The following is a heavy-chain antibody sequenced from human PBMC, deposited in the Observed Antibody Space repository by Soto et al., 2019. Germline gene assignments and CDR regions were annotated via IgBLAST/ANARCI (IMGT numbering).Heavy chain of an antibody. V-gene: IGHV4-28*03. CDR1: GYSISSSDW. CDR3: ARGAAAGTNFDF. Sequence: SETLSLTCAVSGYSISSSDWWGWIRQPPGKGLEWIGYIYYTGTTYYNPSLKSRVSMSADTSKNQFSLRLSSVTAVDTAVYYCARGAAAGTNFDFWGQGTLVTVSS. J-gene: IGHJ4*02. D-gene: IGHD6-13*01. CDR2: IYYTGTT.